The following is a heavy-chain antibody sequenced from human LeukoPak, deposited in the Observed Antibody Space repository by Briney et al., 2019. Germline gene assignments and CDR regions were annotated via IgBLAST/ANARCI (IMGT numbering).Heavy chain of an antibody. Sequence: SETLSLTCAVSGGSISSGGYSRRAIRQPPGKGLEWIGYIYHSGSTYYNPSLKSRVTISVDRSKNQFSLKLSSVTAADTAVYYCARAWLTYYDSSPYALDIWGQGTMVTVSS. CDR2: IYHSGST. CDR1: GGSISSGGYS. D-gene: IGHD3-22*01. J-gene: IGHJ3*02. V-gene: IGHV4-30-2*01. CDR3: ARAWLTYYDSSPYALDI.